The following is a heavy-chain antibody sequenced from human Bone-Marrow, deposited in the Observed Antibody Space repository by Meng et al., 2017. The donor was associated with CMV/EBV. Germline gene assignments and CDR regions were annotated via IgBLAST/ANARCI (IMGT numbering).Heavy chain of an antibody. J-gene: IGHJ6*02. CDR2: ISYDGSNK. V-gene: IGHV3-30*14. CDR3: ARDRQIVVVPAANIYYYYGMDV. D-gene: IGHD2-2*01. Sequence: GESLKISCAASGFTFSSYAMHWVRQAPGKGLEWVAVISYDGSNKYYADSVKGRFTISRDNSKNTLYLQMNSLRAEDTAVYYCARDRQIVVVPAANIYYYYGMDVWGQGTTVTVSS. CDR1: GFTFSSYA.